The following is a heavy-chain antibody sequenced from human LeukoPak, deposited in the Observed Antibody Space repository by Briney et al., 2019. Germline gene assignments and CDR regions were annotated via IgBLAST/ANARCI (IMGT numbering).Heavy chain of an antibody. CDR1: GFTFNDHY. CDR2: IRNRANSYTT. V-gene: IGHV3-72*01. D-gene: IGHD3-22*01. Sequence: GGSLRLSCAASGFTFNDHYMDWVRQAPGKGLEWVGRIRNRANSYTTEYAASAKGRFTVSRDDSKNSVFLQMNSLQADDTAVYYCVTATGDSSGHYYFDYWGQGILVTVSS. CDR3: VTATGDSSGHYYFDY. J-gene: IGHJ4*02.